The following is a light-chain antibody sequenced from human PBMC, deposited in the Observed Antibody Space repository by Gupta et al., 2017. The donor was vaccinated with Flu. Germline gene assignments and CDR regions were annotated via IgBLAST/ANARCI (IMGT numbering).Light chain of an antibody. CDR2: GLS. V-gene: IGKV3-15*01. CDR1: QSVSSN. CDR3: QQDNNWPKT. J-gene: IGKJ4*01. Sequence: PATLAVSPGERATLPVIASQSVSSNSASYQPIPGQAPRPLLYGLSITATGIPARFSGSGSGTEFTLTISSLQSEDFAVYYCQQDNNWPKTFGRGTKVEIK.